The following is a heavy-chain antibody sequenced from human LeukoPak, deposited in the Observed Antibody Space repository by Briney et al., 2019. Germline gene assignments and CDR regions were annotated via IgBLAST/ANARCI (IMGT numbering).Heavy chain of an antibody. J-gene: IGHJ4*02. Sequence: ASVKVSCKASGYTFIDYYMHWVRQAPGQGLEWMGWINPRSGDTNYAPKFQGRVTMTRDTSISTAYMDLSRLRSDDTAVYYCARLYSFDIWGQGTLVTVSS. D-gene: IGHD3-9*01. V-gene: IGHV1-2*02. CDR3: ARLYSFDI. CDR2: INPRSGDT. CDR1: GYTFIDYY.